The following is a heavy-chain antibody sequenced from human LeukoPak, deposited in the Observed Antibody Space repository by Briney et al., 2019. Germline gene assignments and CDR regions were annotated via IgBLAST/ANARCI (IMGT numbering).Heavy chain of an antibody. V-gene: IGHV1-18*01. J-gene: IGHJ3*02. D-gene: IGHD6-19*01. CDR1: GYTFTSYG. CDR3: ARWDSGWYDDAFDI. Sequence: ASVTVSCKASGYTFTSYGISWVRQAPGQGLEWMGWISAYNGNTNYAQKLQGRVTMTTDTSTSTAYMELRSLRSDDTAVYYCARWDSGWYDDAFDIWGQGTMVTVSS. CDR2: ISAYNGNT.